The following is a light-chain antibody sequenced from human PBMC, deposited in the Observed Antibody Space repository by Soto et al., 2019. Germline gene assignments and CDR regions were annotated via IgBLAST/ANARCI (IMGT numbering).Light chain of an antibody. Sequence: NFMLTEPHSVSESPGKTVTISCTRSSGSIASNYVQWYQQRPGSSPTTVIYEDNQRPSGVPDRFSGSIDSSSNSASLTISGLKTEDEADYYCQSYDSTNHNELFGGGTKLTVL. CDR3: QSYDSTNHNEL. V-gene: IGLV6-57*01. CDR2: EDN. CDR1: SGSIASNY. J-gene: IGLJ3*02.